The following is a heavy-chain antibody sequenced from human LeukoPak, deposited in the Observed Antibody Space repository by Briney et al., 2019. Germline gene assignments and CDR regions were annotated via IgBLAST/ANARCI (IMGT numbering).Heavy chain of an antibody. J-gene: IGHJ4*02. V-gene: IGHV4-61*08. CDR3: ARFAYGLPWYFDY. CDR2: IYYSGST. CDR1: GGSIRSGDYY. Sequence: SETLSLTCTVSGGSIRSGDYYWSWIRQPPGKGLEWIGYIYYSGSTNYNPSLKSRVTISVDTSKNQFSLKLSSVTAADTAVYYCARFAYGLPWYFDYWSQGTLVTVSS. D-gene: IGHD3-10*01.